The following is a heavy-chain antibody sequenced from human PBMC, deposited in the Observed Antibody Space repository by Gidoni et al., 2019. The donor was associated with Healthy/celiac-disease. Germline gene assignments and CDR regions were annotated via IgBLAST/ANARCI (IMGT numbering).Heavy chain of an antibody. D-gene: IGHD2-15*01. CDR1: GFPFSSYA. V-gene: IGHV3-30*04. CDR3: AKDVGYCSGGSCYKHDAFDI. CDR2: ISYDGSNK. Sequence: QVQLVESGGAVFQPGRSLGRPCAAAGFPFSSYARHGVRQAPGKGLEWVAVISYDGSNKYYADSVKGRFTISRDNSKNTLYLQMNSLRAEDTAVYYCAKDVGYCSGGSCYKHDAFDIWGQGTMVTVSS. J-gene: IGHJ3*02.